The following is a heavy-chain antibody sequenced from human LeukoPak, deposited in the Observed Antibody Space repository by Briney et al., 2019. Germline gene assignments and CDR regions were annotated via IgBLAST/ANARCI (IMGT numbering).Heavy chain of an antibody. CDR3: GRPVASGVNYPIGY. D-gene: IGHD1-7*01. V-gene: IGHV5-51*01. Sequence: GESLKISCKGSGYLFPNYLIGWLRQMPGKGLEWMGIIYPDEYDTKYSPSFQGQVTISVDKSISTAYLQWGSLTASDTAIYYCGRPVASGVNYPIGYWGQGTLVTVSS. CDR1: GYLFPNYL. J-gene: IGHJ4*02. CDR2: IYPDEYDT.